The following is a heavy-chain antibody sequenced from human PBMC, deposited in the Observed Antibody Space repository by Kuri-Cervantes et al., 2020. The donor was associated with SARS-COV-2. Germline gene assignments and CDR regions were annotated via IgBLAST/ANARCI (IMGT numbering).Heavy chain of an antibody. J-gene: IGHJ5*02. CDR3: AGVREQWSHGGWFDP. CDR1: GYTFTSYY. Sequence: ASVTVSCKASGYTFTSYYMHWVRQAPGQGLEWMGIIKPSGGSTSYAQKFQGRVTMTRDTSTSTVYMELSSLRSEDTAVYYCAGVREQWSHGGWFDPRGQGTLVTVSS. V-gene: IGHV1-46*01. D-gene: IGHD6-19*01. CDR2: IKPSGGST.